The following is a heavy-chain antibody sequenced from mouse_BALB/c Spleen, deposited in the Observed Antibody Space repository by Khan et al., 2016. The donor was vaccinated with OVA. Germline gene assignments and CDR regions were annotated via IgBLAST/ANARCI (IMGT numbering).Heavy chain of an antibody. CDR2: ISSGGHYT. CDR3: ARLAYYYNSEGFAY. V-gene: IGHV5-6*01. D-gene: IGHD1-1*01. J-gene: IGHJ3*01. Sequence: VQLQESGGDLVKPGGSLKLSCAASGFTFSTYGMSWVRQTPDKRLEWVATISSGGHYTYYPDSVKGRFTISRDNAKNSLYLQLTSLKSEDTAIYYCARLAYYYNSEGFAYWGQGTLVTVSA. CDR1: GFTFSTYG.